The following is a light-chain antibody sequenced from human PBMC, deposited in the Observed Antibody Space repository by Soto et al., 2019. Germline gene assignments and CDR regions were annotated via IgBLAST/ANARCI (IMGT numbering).Light chain of an antibody. CDR1: HGITTW. CDR3: QQYNSYSST. Sequence: DIQMTQIPSTLSASVGYTVTISCRASHGITTWLAWYQQKSGQAPKLLIYDASRLESGVPSRFSGSGSGTEFTLTISSLQPDDFATYYCQQYNSYSSTFGHGTKVDI. J-gene: IGKJ1*01. V-gene: IGKV1-5*01. CDR2: DAS.